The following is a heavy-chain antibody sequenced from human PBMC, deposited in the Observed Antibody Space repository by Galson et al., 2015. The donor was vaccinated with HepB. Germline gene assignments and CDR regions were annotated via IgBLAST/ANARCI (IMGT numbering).Heavy chain of an antibody. CDR1: GYTFTTYG. CDR2: ISAYNGNT. CDR3: ARDSMSTVGARRVHY. D-gene: IGHD1-26*01. J-gene: IGHJ4*02. Sequence: SVKVSCKASGYTFTTYGIRWVRQAPGQGLEWMGWISAYNGNTNYAQKLQGRFTMTTDTSTSTAYMELRSLRSDDTAVYYCARDSMSTVGARRVHYWGQGTMVTVSS. V-gene: IGHV1-18*04.